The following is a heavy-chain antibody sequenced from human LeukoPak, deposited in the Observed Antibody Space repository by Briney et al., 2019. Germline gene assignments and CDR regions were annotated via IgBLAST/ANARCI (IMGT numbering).Heavy chain of an antibody. D-gene: IGHD3-10*01. CDR1: GGTFSSYA. V-gene: IGHV1-69*04. CDR2: IIPILGIA. Sequence: SVNVSCKASGGTFSSYAISWVRQAPGQGLEWMGRIIPILGIANYPQKFQGRVTITADKSTSTAYMELSSLRSEDTAVYYCARAQGSGSYQHYAFDIWGQGTMVTVSS. J-gene: IGHJ3*02. CDR3: ARAQGSGSYQHYAFDI.